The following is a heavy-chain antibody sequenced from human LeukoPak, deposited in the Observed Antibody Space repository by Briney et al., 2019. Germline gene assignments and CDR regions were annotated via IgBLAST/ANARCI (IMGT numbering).Heavy chain of an antibody. V-gene: IGHV5-51*01. D-gene: IGHD6-19*01. CDR3: ALGMYRSGWRFDY. CDR1: GYSFTTYW. CDR2: IYPGDSDT. Sequence: GESLKISCEGSGYSFTTYWIGWVRQMPGKGLEWMGIIYPGDSDTRYRPSFQGQVTISADKSISTAYLQWSSLKASDTAMYHCALGMYRSGWRFDYWGQGTLVTVSS. J-gene: IGHJ4*02.